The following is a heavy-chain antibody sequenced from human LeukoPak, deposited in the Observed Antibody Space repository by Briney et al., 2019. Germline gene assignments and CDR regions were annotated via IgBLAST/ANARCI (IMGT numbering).Heavy chain of an antibody. CDR3: ARKTYYYGSGSYYNDNWFDP. CDR1: GGSFSGYY. Sequence: SETLSLTCAVYGGSFSGYYWSWIRQPPGKGLEWIGEINHSGSTNYNPSLKSRVTISVDTSKNQFSLKLRSVTAADTAVYYCARKTYYYGSGSYYNDNWFDPWGQGTLVTVSS. J-gene: IGHJ5*02. CDR2: INHSGST. V-gene: IGHV4-34*01. D-gene: IGHD3-10*01.